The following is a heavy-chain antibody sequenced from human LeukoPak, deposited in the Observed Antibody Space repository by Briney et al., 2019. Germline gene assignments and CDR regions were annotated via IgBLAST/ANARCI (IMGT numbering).Heavy chain of an antibody. V-gene: IGHV4-59*08. CDR2: IYYSGRT. CDR3: ARHKGYYYDSSGYYYFDY. CDR1: GGSISSYY. J-gene: IGHJ4*02. D-gene: IGHD3-22*01. Sequence: SETLSLTCTVSGGSISSYYWSWIRQPPGKGLEWIRYIYYSGRTNYNPSLKSRVTISVDTSKNQFSLKLSSVTVADTAVYYCARHKGYYYDSSGYYYFDYWGQGTLVTVSS.